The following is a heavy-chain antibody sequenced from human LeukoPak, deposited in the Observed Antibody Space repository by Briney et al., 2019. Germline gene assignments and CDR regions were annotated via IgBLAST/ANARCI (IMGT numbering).Heavy chain of an antibody. V-gene: IGHV3-53*01. Sequence: GGSLRLSCAAYGFTFSSYSMNWVRQAPGKGLEWVSVIYSGGSTYYADSVKGRFTISRDNSKNTLYLQMNSLRAEDTAVYYCARATRIAAAEYFFDYWGQGTLVTVSS. CDR3: ARATRIAAAEYFFDY. CDR1: GFTFSSYS. J-gene: IGHJ4*02. CDR2: IYSGGST. D-gene: IGHD6-13*01.